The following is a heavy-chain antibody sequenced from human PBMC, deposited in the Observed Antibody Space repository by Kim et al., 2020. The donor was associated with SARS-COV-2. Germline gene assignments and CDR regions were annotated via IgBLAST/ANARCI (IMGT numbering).Heavy chain of an antibody. D-gene: IGHD6-13*01. J-gene: IGHJ5*02. CDR1: GGSFSGYY. V-gene: IGHV4-34*01. CDR3: ARAQKSVFMYSSNKRFDP. CDR2: INHSGST. Sequence: SETLSLTCAVYGGSFSGYYWSWIRQPPGKGLEWIGEINHSGSTNYNPSLKSRVTISVDTSKNQFSLKLSSVTAADTAVYYCARAQKSVFMYSSNKRFDPWGQGTLVTVSS.